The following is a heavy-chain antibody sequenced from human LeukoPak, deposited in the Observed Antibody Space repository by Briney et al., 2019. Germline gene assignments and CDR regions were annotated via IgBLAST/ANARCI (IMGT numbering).Heavy chain of an antibody. D-gene: IGHD2-2*01. CDR1: GGSISSYY. J-gene: IGHJ4*02. CDR2: IYYSGST. CDR3: ARGPVSLGYCSSTSCTYGPPFDY. Sequence: SETLSLTCTVSGGSISSYYWSWIRQPPGKGLEWIGYIYYSGSTNYNPSLKSRVTISVDTSKNQFSLKLSSVTAADTAVYYCARGPVSLGYCSSTSCTYGPPFDYWGQGTLVTVSS. V-gene: IGHV4-59*12.